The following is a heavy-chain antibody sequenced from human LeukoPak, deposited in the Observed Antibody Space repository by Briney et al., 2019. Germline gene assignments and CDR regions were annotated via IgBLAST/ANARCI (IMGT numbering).Heavy chain of an antibody. CDR2: IWYDGNHI. V-gene: IGHV3-33*08. D-gene: IGHD5-12*01. Sequence: GGSVSLLCALSGLTLTLLGTLCVRNATGKGLEWVTDIWYDGNHIYYADSVKGRFTISRDNSKNTLDLQMNSLRAEDTVVYYCVRDPYEAFWGQGTMVPVSS. J-gene: IGHJ4*02. CDR3: VRDPYEAF. CDR1: GLTLTLLG.